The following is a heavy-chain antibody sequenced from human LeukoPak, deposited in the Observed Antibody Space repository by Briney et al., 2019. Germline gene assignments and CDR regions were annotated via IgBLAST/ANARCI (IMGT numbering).Heavy chain of an antibody. J-gene: IGHJ4*02. Sequence: PGGSLRLSCAASGFTFSSYAMSWVRQAPGKGLEWVSAISGSGGSTYYADSVKGRFTISRDNSKNTLYLQMNSLRAEDTAVYYCAKGEGDYDILTGYCISPRGQGTLVTVSS. CDR2: ISGSGGST. CDR1: GFTFSSYA. D-gene: IGHD3-9*01. V-gene: IGHV3-23*01. CDR3: AKGEGDYDILTGYCISP.